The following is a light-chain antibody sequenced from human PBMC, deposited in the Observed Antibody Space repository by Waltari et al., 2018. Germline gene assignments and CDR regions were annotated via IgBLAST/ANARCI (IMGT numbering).Light chain of an antibody. Sequence: IQLTQSPSSLSASVGDRVTISCRASQGISSYLAWYQQKPGTAPKLLIYEASTLQSGVPSRVSGSGSGTDFTLTISSLQPEDFASYYCQQLDSFPYTFGQGTKLEIK. CDR1: QGISSY. CDR2: EAS. V-gene: IGKV1-9*01. CDR3: QQLDSFPYT. J-gene: IGKJ2*01.